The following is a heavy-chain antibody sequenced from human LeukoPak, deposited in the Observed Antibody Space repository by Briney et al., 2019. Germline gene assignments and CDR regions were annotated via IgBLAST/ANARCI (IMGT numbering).Heavy chain of an antibody. D-gene: IGHD6-19*01. V-gene: IGHV5-51*01. Sequence: GESLKISCKGSGYSFTSYWIAWVRQMPGKGLEWMGIIYPGDSDTRYSPSFQGQVTISADKSISTAYLQWSSLKASNTAMYYCATAGIAVAGPMGGNWFDPWGQGTLVTVSS. CDR1: GYSFTSYW. J-gene: IGHJ5*02. CDR2: IYPGDSDT. CDR3: ATAGIAVAGPMGGNWFDP.